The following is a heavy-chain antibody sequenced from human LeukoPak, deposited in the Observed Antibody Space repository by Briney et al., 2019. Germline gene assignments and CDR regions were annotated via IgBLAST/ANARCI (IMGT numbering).Heavy chain of an antibody. V-gene: IGHV3-30*04. CDR2: ISYDGSNK. J-gene: IGHJ5*02. Sequence: GGSLRPSCAASGFTFSSYAMHWVRQAPGKGLEWVAVISYDGSNKYYADSVKGRFTISRDNSKNTLYLQMNSLRAEDTAVYYCARNYGGNSLAWFDPWGQGTLVTVSS. CDR3: ARNYGGNSLAWFDP. CDR1: GFTFSSYA. D-gene: IGHD4-23*01.